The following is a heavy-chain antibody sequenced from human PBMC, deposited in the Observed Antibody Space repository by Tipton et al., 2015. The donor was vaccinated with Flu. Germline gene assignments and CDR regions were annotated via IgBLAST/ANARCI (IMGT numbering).Heavy chain of an antibody. J-gene: IGHJ5*01. Sequence: SLRLSCAASGFTFSMYAMSWVRQAPGKRLEWISAISGGGGGTYYADSVKGRFTISRDNSRNTLYLRMNSLRAEDTAIYYCARRDYSNYVSEPKNWFDSWGLGTLVTVSS. CDR1: GFTFSMYA. V-gene: IGHV3-23*01. CDR2: ISGGGGGT. CDR3: ARRDYSNYVSEPKNWFDS. D-gene: IGHD4-11*01.